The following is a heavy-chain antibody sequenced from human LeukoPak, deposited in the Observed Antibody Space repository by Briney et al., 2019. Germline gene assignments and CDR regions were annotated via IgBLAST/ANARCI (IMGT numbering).Heavy chain of an antibody. Sequence: GASVKVSCKASGYTFTSYDINRVRQATGQGLEWMGGMNPNSGNTGYAQKFQGRVTMTRNTSISTAYMELSSLRSEDKAVYYCARGPSSRGYSYGFVTDNWFDPWGQGTLVTVSS. CDR3: ARGPSSRGYSYGFVTDNWFDP. V-gene: IGHV1-8*01. CDR2: MNPNSGNT. CDR1: GYTFTSYD. D-gene: IGHD5-18*01. J-gene: IGHJ5*02.